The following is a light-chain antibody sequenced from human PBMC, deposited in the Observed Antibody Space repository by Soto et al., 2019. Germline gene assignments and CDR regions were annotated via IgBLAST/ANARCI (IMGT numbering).Light chain of an antibody. Sequence: DIQMTESPATLSASVGDRVTITCRASQNIYTWLAWYQQKPGKAPKRLIYAASSLQSGVPSRFSGSGSGTEFTLTISSLQPEDFATYYCLQHNSYPWTFGQGTKVDIK. J-gene: IGKJ1*01. CDR2: AAS. CDR1: QNIYTW. CDR3: LQHNSYPWT. V-gene: IGKV1-17*01.